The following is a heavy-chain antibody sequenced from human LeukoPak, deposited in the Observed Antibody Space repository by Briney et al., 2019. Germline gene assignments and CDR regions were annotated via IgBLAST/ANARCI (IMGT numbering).Heavy chain of an antibody. Sequence: SETLSLTCAVYGGSFSGYYWSWIRQPPGKGLEWIGEIDHSGSTNYNPSLKSRVTISVDTSKNQFSLKLSSVTAADTAVYYCARDRGRNWYFDLWGRGTLVTVSS. J-gene: IGHJ2*01. CDR1: GGSFSGYY. CDR2: IDHSGST. V-gene: IGHV4-34*01. CDR3: ARDRGRNWYFDL.